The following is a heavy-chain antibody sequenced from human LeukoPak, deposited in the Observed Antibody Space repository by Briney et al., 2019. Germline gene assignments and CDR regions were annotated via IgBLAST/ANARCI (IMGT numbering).Heavy chain of an antibody. J-gene: IGHJ4*02. D-gene: IGHD1-26*01. V-gene: IGHV1-69*13. Sequence: ASVKVSCKASGYTFTNYTLNWVRQAPGQGLEWMGGIIPIFGTANYAQKFQGRVTITADESTSTAYMELSSLRSEDTAVYYCARVVGATRTLDYWGQGTLVTVSS. CDR2: IIPIFGTA. CDR1: GYTFTNYT. CDR3: ARVVGATRTLDY.